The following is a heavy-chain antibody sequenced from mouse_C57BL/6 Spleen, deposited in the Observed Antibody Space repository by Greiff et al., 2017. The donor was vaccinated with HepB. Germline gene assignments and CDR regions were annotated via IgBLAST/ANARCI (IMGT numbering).Heavy chain of an antibody. CDR3: ARTTTGWYFDV. CDR1: GFTFSDYY. V-gene: IGHV5-16*01. Sequence: EVKVEESEGGLVQPGSSMKLSCTASGFTFSDYYMAWVRQVPEKGLEWVANINYDGSSTYYLDSLKSRFIISRDNAKNILYLQMSSLKSEDTATYYGARTTTGWYFDVWGTGTTVTVSS. J-gene: IGHJ1*03. D-gene: IGHD1-1*01. CDR2: INYDGSST.